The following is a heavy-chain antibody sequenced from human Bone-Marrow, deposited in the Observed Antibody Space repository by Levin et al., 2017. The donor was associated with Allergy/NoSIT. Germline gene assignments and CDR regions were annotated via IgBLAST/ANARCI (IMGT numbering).Heavy chain of an antibody. V-gene: IGHV1-8*01. CDR3: AREDCSSTSCYSHNWFDP. CDR1: GYTFTSYD. Sequence: ASVKVSCKASGYTFTSYDINWVRQATGQGLEWMGWMNPNSGNTGYAQKFQGRVTMTRNTSISTAYMELSSLRSEDTAVYYCAREDCSSTSCYSHNWFDPWGQGTLVTVSS. J-gene: IGHJ5*02. CDR2: MNPNSGNT. D-gene: IGHD2-2*01.